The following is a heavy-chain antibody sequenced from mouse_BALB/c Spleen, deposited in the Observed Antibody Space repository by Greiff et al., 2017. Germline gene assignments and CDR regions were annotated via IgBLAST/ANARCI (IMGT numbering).Heavy chain of an antibody. CDR1: GFTFSSYG. J-gene: IGHJ4*01. CDR2: ISSGGSYT. CDR3: ARQTPDYYGSSYGAMDY. Sequence: EVKLVESGGDLVKPGGSLKLSCAASGFTFSSYGMSWVRQTPDKRLEWVATISSGGSYTYYPDSVKGRFTISRDNAKNTLYLQMSSLKSEDTAMYDCARQTPDYYGSSYGAMDYWGQGTSVTVSS. V-gene: IGHV5-6*01. D-gene: IGHD1-1*01.